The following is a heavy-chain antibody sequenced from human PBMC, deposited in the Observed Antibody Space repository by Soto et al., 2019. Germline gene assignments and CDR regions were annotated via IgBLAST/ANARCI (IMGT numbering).Heavy chain of an antibody. CDR1: GGTFSSYT. D-gene: IGHD3-22*01. CDR3: ARVNNSMGYTPFDN. V-gene: IGHV1-69*02. CDR2: TIPILGIA. J-gene: IGHJ4*01. Sequence: QVQLVQSGAEVKKPGSSVKVSCKASGGTFSSYTISWVRQAPGQGLEWMGRTIPILGIANYAQTFQGRVTITADKSTRTASLEVTSLGSGHTAVYFCARVNNSMGYTPFDNWGKEPWSPSPQ.